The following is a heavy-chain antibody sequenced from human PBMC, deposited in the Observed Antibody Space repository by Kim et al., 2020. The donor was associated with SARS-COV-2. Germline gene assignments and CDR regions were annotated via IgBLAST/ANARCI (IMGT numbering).Heavy chain of an antibody. CDR1: GGSISSRSYY. V-gene: IGHV4-39*01. J-gene: IGHJ4*02. CDR3: ARHIPSPYNASYVFDY. CDR2: ISYNGRT. Sequence: SETLSLTCTVSGGSISSRSYYWGWIRQPPGKGLEWIGAISYNGRTYYNSSLKSRVTISVDTSKSQFSLNLSSVTAADTAMFYCARHIPSPYNASYVFDYWSQGTLVTVSS. D-gene: IGHD3-16*01.